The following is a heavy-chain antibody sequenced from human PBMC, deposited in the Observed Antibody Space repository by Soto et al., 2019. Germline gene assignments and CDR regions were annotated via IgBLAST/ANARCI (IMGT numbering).Heavy chain of an antibody. CDR1: GFTFSSYS. CDR3: ARSVKIAATGPFDI. Sequence: ESGGGLVKPGGSLRLSCAASGFTFSSYSMNWVRQAPGKGLEWVSSISSSSSYIYYADSVKGRFTISRDNAKNSLYLQMNSLRAEDTAVYYCARSVKIAATGPFDIWGQGTMVTVSS. D-gene: IGHD6-13*01. CDR2: ISSSSSYI. V-gene: IGHV3-21*01. J-gene: IGHJ3*02.